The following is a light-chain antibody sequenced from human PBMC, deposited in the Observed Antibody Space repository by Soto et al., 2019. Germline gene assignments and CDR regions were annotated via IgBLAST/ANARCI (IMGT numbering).Light chain of an antibody. CDR1: SSNIGSNY. V-gene: IGLV1-47*01. J-gene: IGLJ3*02. Sequence: QSVLTQPPSASGTPGQRVTISCSGSSSNIGSNYVSWYQQVPGTAPKLLIYKNNERPSEVPDRFSGSKSGTSASLAISGLRSEDEAEYHCAAWDDRLRDQVFDGGTKLTVL. CDR2: KNN. CDR3: AAWDDRLRDQV.